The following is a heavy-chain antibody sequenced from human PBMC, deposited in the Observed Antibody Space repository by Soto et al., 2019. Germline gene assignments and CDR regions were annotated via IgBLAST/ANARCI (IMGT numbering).Heavy chain of an antibody. CDR3: AKVVVQATHTRYYFYGMDV. CDR2: ISWDGGRI. Sequence: SLRLSCAASGFNFAEYAMHWVRQIPGKGLEWVSGISWDGGRIGYADSVKGRFTISRDNAKKSLFLQMNSLRPEDTALYYCAKVVVQATHTRYYFYGMDVCGQGTTVTVYS. J-gene: IGHJ6*02. V-gene: IGHV3-9*01. D-gene: IGHD2-15*01. CDR1: GFNFAEYA.